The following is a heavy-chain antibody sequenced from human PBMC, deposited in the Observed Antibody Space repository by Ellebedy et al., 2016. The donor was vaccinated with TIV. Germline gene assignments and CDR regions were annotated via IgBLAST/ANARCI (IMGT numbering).Heavy chain of an antibody. D-gene: IGHD5-18*01. Sequence: SGPTLVKPTETLTLTCTFSGFSLSTSGMCINWIRQSPGKALEWLARIDWDEDTYYSVSLQTRLTISKDTSRNQVVLTMTSMDPEDSGTYFCAREDGEYSYALGSWGQGILVTVSS. V-gene: IGHV2-70*11. J-gene: IGHJ4*02. CDR2: IDWDEDT. CDR3: AREDGEYSYALGS. CDR1: GFSLSTSGMC.